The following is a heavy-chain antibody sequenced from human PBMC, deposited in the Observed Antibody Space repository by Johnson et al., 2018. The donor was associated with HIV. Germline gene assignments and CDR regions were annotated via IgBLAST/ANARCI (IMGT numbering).Heavy chain of an antibody. D-gene: IGHD3-10*01. CDR1: GFTFSSYA. Sequence: VQLVESGGGLVQPGGSLRLSCAASGFTFSSYAMSWVRQDPGKGLEWVSAISGSGGSIYYADSVKGRSTISRDNSKNTLYLQMNSLRAEDTALYYCARGEGRGAFDIWGQGTMVTVSS. CDR3: ARGEGRGAFDI. J-gene: IGHJ3*02. CDR2: ISGSGGSI. V-gene: IGHV3-23*04.